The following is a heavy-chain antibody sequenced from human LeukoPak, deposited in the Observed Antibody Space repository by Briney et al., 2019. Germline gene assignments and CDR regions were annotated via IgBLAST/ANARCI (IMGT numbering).Heavy chain of an antibody. D-gene: IGHD5-12*01. V-gene: IGHV3-74*01. CDR1: GFTFSSYW. Sequence: GGSLRLSCAVSGFTFSSYWMHWVRHAPGKGLVWVSRINTDGSSTSYADSVKGRFTISRDNAKNTLYLQMNSLKTEDTPVYYCTRHNIGSGYDDYYYYMDVWGKGTTVTVSS. CDR3: TRHNIGSGYDDYYYYMDV. J-gene: IGHJ6*03. CDR2: INTDGSST.